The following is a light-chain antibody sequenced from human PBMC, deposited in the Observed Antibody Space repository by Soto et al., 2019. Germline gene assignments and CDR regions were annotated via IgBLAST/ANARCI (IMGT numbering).Light chain of an antibody. CDR2: YDS. Sequence: SYELTQPPSVSVAPGKTARITCGGNNIGSKSVHWYQQKPGQAPVLVIYYDSDRPSGIPERSSGSNSGNTATLTISRVEPGDEADYYCQVWDSSSDHYVFGTGTKLTVL. CDR3: QVWDSSSDHYV. J-gene: IGLJ1*01. V-gene: IGLV3-21*04. CDR1: NIGSKS.